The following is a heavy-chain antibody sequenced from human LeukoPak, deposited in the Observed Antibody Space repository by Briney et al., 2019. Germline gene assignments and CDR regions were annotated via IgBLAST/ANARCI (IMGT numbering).Heavy chain of an antibody. J-gene: IGHJ3*02. V-gene: IGHV4-4*07. CDR2: IYTSGST. CDR1: GGSISSYF. Sequence: SETLSLTCTVSGGSISSYFWTWIRQPAGMGLEWIGRIYTSGSTNYKPSLKSRVTMSVDTSKNQFSLKLSSVTAADTAVYYCARDNRYYDILTGYQDDAFDIWGQGTMVTVSS. CDR3: ARDNRYYDILTGYQDDAFDI. D-gene: IGHD3-9*01.